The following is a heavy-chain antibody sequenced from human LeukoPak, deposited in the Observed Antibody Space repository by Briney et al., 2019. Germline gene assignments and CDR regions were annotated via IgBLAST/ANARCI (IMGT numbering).Heavy chain of an antibody. CDR1: GFTFSSYW. J-gene: IGHJ2*01. CDR2: IKQDGSEK. Sequence: PGGSLRLSCAASGFTFSSYWMSWVRQAPGKGLEWVANIKQDGSEKYYVDSVKGRFTISRDNAKNSLYLQMNSLRAEDTAVYYCARDLYCSSISCFPDSYWYFELWGRGTLVTVSS. V-gene: IGHV3-7*01. D-gene: IGHD2-2*01. CDR3: ARDLYCSSISCFPDSYWYFEL.